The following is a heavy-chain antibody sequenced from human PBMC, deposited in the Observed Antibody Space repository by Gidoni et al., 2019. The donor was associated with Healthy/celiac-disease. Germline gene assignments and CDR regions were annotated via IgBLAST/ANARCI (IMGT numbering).Heavy chain of an antibody. Sequence: QVQLVQSGAEVKKPGSSVKVSCKASGGTFSSYAISWVRQAPGQGLEWMGGIIPIFGTANYAQKFQGRVTITADKSTSTAYMELSSLRSEDTAVYYCARDRRDGYNYNHYYYGMDVWGQGTTVTVSS. J-gene: IGHJ6*02. D-gene: IGHD3-10*01. V-gene: IGHV1-69*06. CDR3: ARDRRDGYNYNHYYYGMDV. CDR2: IIPIFGTA. CDR1: GGTFSSYA.